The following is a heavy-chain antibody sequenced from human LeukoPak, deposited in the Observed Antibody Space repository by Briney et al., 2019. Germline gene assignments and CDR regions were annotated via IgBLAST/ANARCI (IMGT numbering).Heavy chain of an antibody. Sequence: GGSLRLSCAASGCTFSGSAMHWVRQASGKGLEWVARVRSKDNGYATSYSTSVRGRFTISRDDSKNMAYLQMDSLKTEDTAVYFCSRTSDAAWYFDLWGRGTLVTVSS. CDR2: VRSKDNGYAT. CDR3: SRTSDAAWYFDL. J-gene: IGHJ2*01. CDR1: GCTFSGSA. V-gene: IGHV3-73*01. D-gene: IGHD3-10*01.